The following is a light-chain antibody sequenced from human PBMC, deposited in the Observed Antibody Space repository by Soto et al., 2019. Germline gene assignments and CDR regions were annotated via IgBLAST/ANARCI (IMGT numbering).Light chain of an antibody. J-gene: IGLJ2*01. Sequence: QSALTQPASVSGSPGQSITISCTGTSSNVGSYDLVSWYQQHPGKAPKRLIYEVTKRPSGVSNRFSGSKSGNTASLTISGLQAEDEADYACCSYAASNTLIFGGGTKLSVL. CDR3: CSYAASNTLI. CDR1: SSNVGSYDL. CDR2: EVT. V-gene: IGLV2-23*02.